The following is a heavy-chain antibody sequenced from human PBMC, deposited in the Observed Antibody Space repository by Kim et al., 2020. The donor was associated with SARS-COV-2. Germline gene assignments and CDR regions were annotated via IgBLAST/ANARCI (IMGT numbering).Heavy chain of an antibody. CDR2: VYYSGTT. D-gene: IGHD1-7*01. CDR3: ARTTAGRVGWNYRFDP. J-gene: IGHJ5*02. CDR1: GGSINRDY. V-gene: IGHV4-59*12. Sequence: SETLSLICTVSGGSINRDYWSWIRQPPGKGLEWIGYVYYSGTTNYNPSLKSRVTILVDTSKNQFSLKLRSVTAADTAVYYCARTTAGRVGWNYRFDPWGQGTLVTVSS.